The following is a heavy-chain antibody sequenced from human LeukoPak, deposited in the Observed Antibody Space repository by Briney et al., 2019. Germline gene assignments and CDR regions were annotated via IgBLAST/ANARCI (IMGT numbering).Heavy chain of an antibody. V-gene: IGHV3-30*18. D-gene: IGHD5-12*01. J-gene: IGHJ5*02. CDR3: AKALVPTT. Sequence: GGSLRLSCAASGFTFSIYGMHWVRQIPGKGLEWVAVISNDGTTTYYADSVKGRFTVSRDNSRNTLYVQMNSLRADDAAVYYCAKALVPTTWGQGTLVTVSS. CDR2: ISNDGTTT. CDR1: GFTFSIYG.